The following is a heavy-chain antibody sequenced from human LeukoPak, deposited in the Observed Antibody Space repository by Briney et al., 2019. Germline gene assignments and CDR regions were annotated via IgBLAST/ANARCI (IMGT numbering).Heavy chain of an antibody. CDR3: ARDKWLVTNYYFDY. D-gene: IGHD6-19*01. CDR2: ISSSGSTI. V-gene: IGHV3-48*03. CDR1: GFTFSSYE. Sequence: PGGSLRLSCAASGFTFSSYEMNWVRQAPGKGLEWVSYISSSGSTIYYADSVKGRFTISRDNAKNSLYLQTNSLRAEDTAVYYCARDKWLVTNYYFDYWGQGTLVTVSS. J-gene: IGHJ4*02.